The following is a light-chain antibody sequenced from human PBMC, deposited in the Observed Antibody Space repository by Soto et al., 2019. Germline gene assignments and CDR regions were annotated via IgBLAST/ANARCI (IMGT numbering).Light chain of an antibody. J-gene: IGKJ5*01. CDR2: TAS. CDR1: QPISNY. CDR3: QQANSFPLIP. V-gene: IGKV1-17*01. Sequence: DIQMTQSPSSLSASVGDRVTITCRTSQPISNYLNWYQQKPGKAPSLLIYTASSLQTGVPSRFSGSGSGTEFTLTISSLQPEEVATYYCQQANSFPLIPFGQGTRLEI.